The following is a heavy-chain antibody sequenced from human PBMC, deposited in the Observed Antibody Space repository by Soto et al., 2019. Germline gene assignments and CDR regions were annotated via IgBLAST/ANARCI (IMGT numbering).Heavy chain of an antibody. D-gene: IGHD2-2*01. J-gene: IGHJ5*02. CDR2: INHVGGT. CDR1: GGFLSESY. V-gene: IGHV4-34*01. CDR3: ARGAYRGYCSSTSCPDKWFDH. Sequence: SETLSLTCAVYGGFLSESYWTWIRQPPGKGLEWIGEINHVGGTNYNPSLKSRVTMSVDTSQNQFSLRLISVTAADTAMYYCARGAYRGYCSSTSCPDKWFDHWRQGTLVTV.